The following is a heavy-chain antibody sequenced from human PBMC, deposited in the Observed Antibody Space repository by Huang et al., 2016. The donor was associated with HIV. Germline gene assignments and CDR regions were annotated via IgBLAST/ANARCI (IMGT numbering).Heavy chain of an antibody. CDR1: GGSIRSDNSY. J-gene: IGHJ4*02. CDR3: ARLPGSITMIRGVITDPY. Sequence: QLQLQESGPGLVKPSETLSLTCTVSGGSIRSDNSYWGWIRQPPGKGLAWIGSIYYSGSTCYNPSLKRRVTITVDTSKNHFSLRMRSVTAADTAVYYCARLPGSITMIRGVITDPYWGQGTLVTVSS. V-gene: IGHV4-39*02. CDR2: IYYSGST. D-gene: IGHD3-10*01.